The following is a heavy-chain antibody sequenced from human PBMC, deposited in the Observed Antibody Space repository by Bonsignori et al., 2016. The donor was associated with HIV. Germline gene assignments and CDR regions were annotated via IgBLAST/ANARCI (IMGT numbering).Heavy chain of an antibody. CDR3: ARYEVRGVIQLPGAFDI. CDR2: IYHSGST. V-gene: IGHV4-38-2*01. J-gene: IGHJ3*02. D-gene: IGHD3-10*01. Sequence: WIRQPPGKGLEWIGSIYHSGSTYYNPSLKSRVTISVDTSKNQFSLKLSSVTAADTAVYYCARYEVRGVIQLPGAFDIWGQGTMVTVSS.